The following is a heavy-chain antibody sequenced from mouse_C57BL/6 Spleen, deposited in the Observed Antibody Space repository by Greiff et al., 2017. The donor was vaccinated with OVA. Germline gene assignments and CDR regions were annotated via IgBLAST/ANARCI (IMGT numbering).Heavy chain of an antibody. D-gene: IGHD1-1*01. CDR1: GYTFTSYW. J-gene: IGHJ2*01. CDR2: IHPSDSDT. V-gene: IGHV1-74*01. CDR3: AIGPDYYVSSYGY. Sequence: QVQLKQPGAELVKPGASVKVSCKASGYTFTSYWMHWVKQRPGQGLEWIGRIHPSDSDTNYNQKFKGKATLTVDKSSSTAYMQLSSLTSEDSAVYYCAIGPDYYVSSYGYWGQGTTLTVSS.